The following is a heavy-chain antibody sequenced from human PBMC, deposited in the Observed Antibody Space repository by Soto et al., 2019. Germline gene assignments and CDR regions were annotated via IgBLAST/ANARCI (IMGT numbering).Heavy chain of an antibody. CDR2: IYYSGST. Sequence: QVQLQESGPGLVKPSQTLSLTCTVSGGSISRGGYYWSWLRQHPGKGLEWIGYIYYSGSTYYNPSLKSRVTISVDASKNQFALKLSSVTAADTAVYYCARVRKSYYGMDVWGQGTTVTVSS. CDR3: ARVRKSYYGMDV. J-gene: IGHJ6*02. V-gene: IGHV4-31*03. CDR1: GGSISRGGYY.